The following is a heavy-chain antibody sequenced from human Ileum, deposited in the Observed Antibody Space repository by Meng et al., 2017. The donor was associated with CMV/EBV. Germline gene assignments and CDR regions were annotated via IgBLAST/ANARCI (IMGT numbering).Heavy chain of an antibody. CDR2: IKSKGSGGTT. J-gene: IGHJ4*02. D-gene: IGHD3-3*01. CDR1: GFNFNDAW. Sequence: SGGVFGWPWVSLRASCVGSGFNFNDAWMSWVRQAPRKGLEWIGRIKSKGSGGTTDYAESVKDRFIISRDDSKNTVYLQMNSLEIEDTAVYYCAWDIANFLNKWGQGALVTVFS. CDR3: AWDIANFLNK. V-gene: IGHV3-15*01.